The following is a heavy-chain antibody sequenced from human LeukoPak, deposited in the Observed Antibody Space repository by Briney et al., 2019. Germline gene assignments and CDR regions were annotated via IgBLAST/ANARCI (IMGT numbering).Heavy chain of an antibody. CDR1: GASINSDY. D-gene: IGHD3-10*01. Sequence: PSETLFLTCTVSGASINSDYWTWVRQVAGKGLEWIGRIFASGSTNYNPYLRSRITMSVDTSKNQFSLDLSSVTAADTGVYYCVRGWAPRGEKSSFASWGQGTLVTVSS. CDR2: IFASGST. J-gene: IGHJ4*02. V-gene: IGHV4-4*07. CDR3: VRGWAPRGEKSSFAS.